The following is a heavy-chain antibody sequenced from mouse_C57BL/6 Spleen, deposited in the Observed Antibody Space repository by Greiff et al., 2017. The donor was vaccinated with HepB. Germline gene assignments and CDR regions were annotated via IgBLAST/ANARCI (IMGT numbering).Heavy chain of an antibody. V-gene: IGHV7-3*01. CDR2: IRNKANGYTT. CDR3: ARFSYYSYYFDY. CDR1: GFTFTDYY. D-gene: IGHD1-1*01. Sequence: EVQRVESGGGLVQPGGSLSLSCAASGFTFTDYYMSWVRQPPGKALEWLGFIRNKANGYTTEYSASVKGRFTISRDNSQSILYLQMNALRAEDSATYYCARFSYYSYYFDYWGQGTTRTVSS. J-gene: IGHJ2*01.